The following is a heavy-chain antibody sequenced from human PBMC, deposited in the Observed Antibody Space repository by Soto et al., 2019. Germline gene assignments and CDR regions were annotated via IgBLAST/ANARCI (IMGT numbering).Heavy chain of an antibody. J-gene: IGHJ4*02. CDR2: IIPILTTE. CDR1: GDSFSSYA. D-gene: IGHD2-15*01. Sequence: QVQVVQSGAEVKKPGSSVKVSCKVSGDSFSSYAISWVRQAPGQGLEWMGGIIPILTTENYAQKFQDRVTITADESTSTAYMEVSSLTSEDTAVYYCARKAGGGNYYILDFWGQGTLVTVSS. V-gene: IGHV1-69*01. CDR3: ARKAGGGNYYILDF.